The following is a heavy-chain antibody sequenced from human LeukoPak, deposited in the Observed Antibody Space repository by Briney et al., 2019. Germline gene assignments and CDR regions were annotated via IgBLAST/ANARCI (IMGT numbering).Heavy chain of an antibody. J-gene: IGHJ6*04. CDR1: GFTFSSYS. Sequence: GGSLRLSCAASGFTFSSYSMHWVRQAPGKGLEWVAVISYDGSNKYYADSVKGRFTISRDNSKSTLYLQMNSLRAEDTAVYYCAKATLWFGELLTRESGMDVWGKGTTVTVSS. CDR3: AKATLWFGELLTRESGMDV. V-gene: IGHV3-30*18. D-gene: IGHD3-10*01. CDR2: ISYDGSNK.